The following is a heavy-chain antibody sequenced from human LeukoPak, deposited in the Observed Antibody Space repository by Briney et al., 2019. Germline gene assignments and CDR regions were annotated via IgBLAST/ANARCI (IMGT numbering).Heavy chain of an antibody. J-gene: IGHJ3*02. V-gene: IGHV3-23*01. Sequence: GGSLRLSCAASGFTFSSYAMSWVRQAPGKGLEWVSAISGSGGSTYYADSVKGRFTISRDNAKISLYLQMNSLRPEVTASYYCARASYYYDTSGLGAFDIWGQGTMVTVSS. CDR1: GFTFSSYA. D-gene: IGHD3-22*01. CDR2: ISGSGGST. CDR3: ARASYYYDTSGLGAFDI.